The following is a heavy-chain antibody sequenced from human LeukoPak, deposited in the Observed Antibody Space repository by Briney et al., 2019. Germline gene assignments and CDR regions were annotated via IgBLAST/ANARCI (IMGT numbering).Heavy chain of an antibody. Sequence: GESLRISCKGSGYSFTSYWISGVRQMPGKGVEWMGRIDPSDSYTNYSPSFQGHVTISADKSISTAYLQWSSLKASDTAMYYCARAYGSGSYSGYWGQGTLVTVSS. D-gene: IGHD3-10*01. CDR3: ARAYGSGSYSGY. CDR2: IDPSDSYT. V-gene: IGHV5-10-1*01. CDR1: GYSFTSYW. J-gene: IGHJ4*02.